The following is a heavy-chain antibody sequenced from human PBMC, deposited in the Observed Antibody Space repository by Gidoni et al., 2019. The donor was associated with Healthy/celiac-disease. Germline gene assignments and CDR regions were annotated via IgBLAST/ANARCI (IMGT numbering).Heavy chain of an antibody. CDR2: IYYSGST. Sequence: QLQLQESGPGLVKPSETLSLTCTVSGGSISSSSYYWGWIRQPPGKGLEWIGSIYYSGSTYYNPSLKSRVTISVDTSKNQFSLKLSSVTAADTAVYYCASRILERYQLLSGWFDPWGQGTLVTVSS. V-gene: IGHV4-39*01. J-gene: IGHJ5*02. D-gene: IGHD2-2*01. CDR1: GGSISSSSYY. CDR3: ASRILERYQLLSGWFDP.